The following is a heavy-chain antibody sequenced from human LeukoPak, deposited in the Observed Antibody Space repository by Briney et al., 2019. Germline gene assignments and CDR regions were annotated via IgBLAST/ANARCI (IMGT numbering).Heavy chain of an antibody. D-gene: IGHD1-26*01. CDR3: ARCLVGATYYFDY. CDR2: IYYSGST. V-gene: IGHV4-59*01. CDR1: GGSISSYY. J-gene: IGHJ4*02. Sequence: SETLSLTCTVSGGSISSYYWSWIRQPPGKGLEWIGYIYYSGSTNYNPSLKSRVTISVDTSKNQFSLKLSSETAADTAVYYCARCLVGATYYFDYWGQGTLVTVSS.